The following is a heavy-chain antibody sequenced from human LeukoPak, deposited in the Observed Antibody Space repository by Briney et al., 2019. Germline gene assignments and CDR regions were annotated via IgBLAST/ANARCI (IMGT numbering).Heavy chain of an antibody. CDR2: ISAYNGNT. CDR1: GGTFSSYA. J-gene: IGHJ5*02. D-gene: IGHD6-13*01. CDR3: ARDRAAGANWFDP. V-gene: IGHV1-18*01. Sequence: ASVKVSCKASGGTFSSYAISWVRQAPGQGLEWMGGISAYNGNTNYAQKLQGRVTMTTDTSTSTAYMELRSLRSDDTAVYYCARDRAAGANWFDPWGQGTLVTVSS.